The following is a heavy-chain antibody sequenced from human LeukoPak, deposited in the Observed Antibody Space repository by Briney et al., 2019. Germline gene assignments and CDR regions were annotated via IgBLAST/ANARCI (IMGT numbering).Heavy chain of an antibody. Sequence: SETLSLTCTVSGDSISSHYWSWIRQPPGKGLEWIGYTYDSGSTNYNPSLKSRVTISVDTSKNQFSLKLSSVTAADTAVYYCARFPRYWGQGILVTVSS. V-gene: IGHV4-59*11. J-gene: IGHJ4*02. CDR1: GDSISSHY. CDR3: ARFPRY. CDR2: TYDSGST.